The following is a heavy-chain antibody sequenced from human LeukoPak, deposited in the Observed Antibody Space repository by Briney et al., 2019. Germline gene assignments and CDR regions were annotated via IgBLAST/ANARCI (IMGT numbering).Heavy chain of an antibody. D-gene: IGHD6-19*01. Sequence: PGGSLRLSCAASGFTFDSYGMNWVRQAPGKGLEWASGISGSGVYTYYADSVKGRFTISRDNAKNSLYLQMNSLRAEDTAVYYCARSSGWYTGFDFWGQGTLVTVSS. J-gene: IGHJ4*02. V-gene: IGHV3-23*01. CDR3: ARSSGWYTGFDF. CDR2: ISGSGVYT. CDR1: GFTFDSYG.